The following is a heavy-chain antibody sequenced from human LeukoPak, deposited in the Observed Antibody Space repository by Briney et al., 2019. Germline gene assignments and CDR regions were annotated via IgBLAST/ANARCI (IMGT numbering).Heavy chain of an antibody. Sequence: GGSLRLSCAASGFTVSSNYMSWVRQAPGKGLEWVSVVYSGGTTDYKDSVKDRFIISRDNSKNTLYLQMNSLRAEDTAVYYCAKEMATMNAFDIWGQGTMVTVSS. V-gene: IGHV3-66*01. CDR3: AKEMATMNAFDI. J-gene: IGHJ3*02. D-gene: IGHD5-24*01. CDR1: GFTVSSNY. CDR2: VYSGGTT.